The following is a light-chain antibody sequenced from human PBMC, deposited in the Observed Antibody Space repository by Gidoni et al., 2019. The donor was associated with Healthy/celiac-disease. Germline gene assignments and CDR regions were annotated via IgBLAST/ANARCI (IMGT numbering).Light chain of an antibody. Sequence: DIGMTQSPLSLPVTPGEPASISCRSSPSLLHSNGYNYLDWDLQNPGQSPQLLIYLGSNRASGVPDRFSGRGSGTDFTLKISRVEAEDVGVYYCMQALQTPSFGQGTRLEIK. V-gene: IGKV2-28*01. CDR2: LGS. J-gene: IGKJ5*01. CDR1: PSLLHSNGYNY. CDR3: MQALQTPS.